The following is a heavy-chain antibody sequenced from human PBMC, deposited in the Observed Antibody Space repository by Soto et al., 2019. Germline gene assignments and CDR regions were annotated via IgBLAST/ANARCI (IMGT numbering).Heavy chain of an antibody. V-gene: IGHV1-18*01. CDR2: ISGYNGNT. D-gene: IGHD3-22*01. CDR1: GYTFTSYG. Sequence: QVQLVQSGAEVKKPGASVKVSCKASGYTFTSYGISWVRQAPGQGLEWMGWISGYNGNTNYAQKLQGRVTMTTDTSTSTAYMELRSLRSDDTAVYYCARTPTPYYDTSGYWGYSDYWGQGTLVTVSS. J-gene: IGHJ4*02. CDR3: ARTPTPYYDTSGYWGYSDY.